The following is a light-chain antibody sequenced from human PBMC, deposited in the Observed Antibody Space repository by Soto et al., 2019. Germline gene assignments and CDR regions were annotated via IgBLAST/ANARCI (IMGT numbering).Light chain of an antibody. CDR2: RND. CDR3: ATWDDILRVV. Sequence: QSVLTQPPSASGTPGQRVTISCSGSSSNIGRYYVYWYQQFPGTAPKLLIYRNDQRPSGVPERFSASKSGTSASLAISGLRSEDEAEYYCATWDDILRVVFGGGTKVTVL. V-gene: IGLV1-47*01. J-gene: IGLJ2*01. CDR1: SSNIGRYY.